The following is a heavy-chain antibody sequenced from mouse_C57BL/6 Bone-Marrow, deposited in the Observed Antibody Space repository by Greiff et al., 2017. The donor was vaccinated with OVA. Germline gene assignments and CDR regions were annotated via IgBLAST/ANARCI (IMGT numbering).Heavy chain of an antibody. CDR2: IDPENGDT. CDR3: TTDTTVVAKDYFDY. D-gene: IGHD1-1*01. Sequence: VQLQQSGAELVRPGASVKLSCTASGFNIKDDYMHWVKQRPEQGLEWIGWIDPENGDTEYASKFQGKATITADTSSNTAYLQLSSLTSEDTAVYYYTTDTTVVAKDYFDYWGQGTTLTVSS. V-gene: IGHV14-4*01. J-gene: IGHJ2*01. CDR1: GFNIKDDY.